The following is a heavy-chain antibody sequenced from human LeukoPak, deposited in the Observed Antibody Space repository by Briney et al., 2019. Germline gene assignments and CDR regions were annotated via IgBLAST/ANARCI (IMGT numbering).Heavy chain of an antibody. CDR2: ISGGGGST. V-gene: IGHV3-23*01. CDR3: AKDPIAAASID. Sequence: GGSLRLSCVASGFNFNIYAMSWVRQAPGKGPEWVSSISGGGGSTYYADSVKGRFTISRDNSKNTLSLQMNSLRAEDTAVYYCAKDPIAAASIDWGQGTLVTVSS. D-gene: IGHD6-13*01. CDR1: GFNFNIYA. J-gene: IGHJ4*02.